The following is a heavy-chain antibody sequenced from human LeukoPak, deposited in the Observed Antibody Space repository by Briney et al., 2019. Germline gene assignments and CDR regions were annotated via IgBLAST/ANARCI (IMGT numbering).Heavy chain of an antibody. D-gene: IGHD4/OR15-4a*01. CDR3: VRPNAYEAFDI. CDR1: GFTFSSYT. CDR2: ITSGSTYI. Sequence: GGSLRLSCAASGFTFSSYTMNWVRQAPGKGLEWVSSITSGSTYIHCADSGKGRFTISRDNAKNALYLQMNSLRAEDSAVYYCVRPNAYEAFDIWGQGTMVTVSS. J-gene: IGHJ3*02. V-gene: IGHV3-21*01.